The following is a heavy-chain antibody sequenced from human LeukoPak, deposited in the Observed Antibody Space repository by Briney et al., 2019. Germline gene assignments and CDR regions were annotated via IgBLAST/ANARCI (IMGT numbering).Heavy chain of an antibody. V-gene: IGHV3-53*01. CDR1: GFSVSSNY. CDR2: IYSGGST. Sequence: GGSLRLSCAASGFSVSSNYISWVRQAPGKGLEWVSVIYSGGSTKYADSVKARFTISRDNSKNTVYLQMNSLGAEDTDVYYCARATLDNWGQGTLVTVSS. J-gene: IGHJ4*02. CDR3: ARATLDN.